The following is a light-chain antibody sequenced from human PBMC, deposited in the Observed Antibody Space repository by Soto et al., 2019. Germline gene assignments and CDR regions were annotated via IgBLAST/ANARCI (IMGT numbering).Light chain of an antibody. CDR2: DDD. CDR1: SGNIANNY. Sequence: NFMLTQPHSVSEFPGKTVTISCARSSGNIANNYVQWYQQRPGSSTTTVIYDDDQRPSGVPDRFSGSIDRSSNSAYLTISGLRTEDEADYDCHSYAGSRQGVFGGGTKLTVL. V-gene: IGLV6-57*01. J-gene: IGLJ3*02. CDR3: HSYAGSRQGV.